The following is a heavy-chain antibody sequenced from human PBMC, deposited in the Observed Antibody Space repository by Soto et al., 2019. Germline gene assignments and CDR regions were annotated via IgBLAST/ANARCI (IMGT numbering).Heavy chain of an antibody. CDR3: ASVEYGDYGVRY. V-gene: IGHV3-48*02. CDR2: ISSSSSTI. Sequence: EVQLVESGGGLVQPGGSLRLSCAASGFTFSSYSMNWVRQAPGKGLEWVSYISSSSSTIYYADSVKCQFTISRDNAKNSLYLEMNSLRDEDTAVYYCASVEYGDYGVRYWGQGTLVAVSS. D-gene: IGHD4-17*01. CDR1: GFTFSSYS. J-gene: IGHJ4*02.